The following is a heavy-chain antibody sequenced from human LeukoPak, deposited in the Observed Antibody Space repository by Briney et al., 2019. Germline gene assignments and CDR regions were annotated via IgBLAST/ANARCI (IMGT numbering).Heavy chain of an antibody. CDR1: GGTFSSYA. J-gene: IGHJ4*02. V-gene: IGHV1-69*13. CDR2: IIPIFGTA. CDR3: ASMGSEVAVAGTDY. Sequence: SVKVSCKASGGTFSSYAISWVRQAPGQGLEWMGGIIPIFGTANYAQKFLGRVTITADESTSTAYMELSSLRSEDTAVYYCASMGSEVAVAGTDYWGQGTLVTVSS. D-gene: IGHD6-19*01.